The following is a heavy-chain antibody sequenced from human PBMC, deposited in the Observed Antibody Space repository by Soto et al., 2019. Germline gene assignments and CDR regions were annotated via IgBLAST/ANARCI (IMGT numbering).Heavy chain of an antibody. D-gene: IGHD2-8*01. J-gene: IGHJ5*02. V-gene: IGHV3-48*02. CDR2: ITGSSGTI. CDR1: GFTFSAYS. CDR3: ARDNGMAGSLDP. Sequence: EVQLEESGGGLVQPGGSLRLSCAASGFTFSAYSMNWARQAPGKGLEWISYITGSSGTIFYADSVKGRFTISRDNAKNSLYLQMNSLRDEDTAVYYCARDNGMAGSLDPWGQGTLVTVCS.